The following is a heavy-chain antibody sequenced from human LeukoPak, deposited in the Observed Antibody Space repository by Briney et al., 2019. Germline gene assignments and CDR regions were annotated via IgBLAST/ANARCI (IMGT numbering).Heavy chain of an antibody. CDR1: GFTFSSYA. V-gene: IGHV3-23*01. D-gene: IGHD1-14*01. CDR2: ISGSGGTT. Sequence: GGSLRLSCAASGFTFSSYAMSWVRQASGKGLEWVSAISGSGGTTYYADSVKGRFTISRDSSKNTLYLQMNSLRAEDTAVYYCAKVSGGGLYYDGMDVWGQGTTVTVSS. J-gene: IGHJ6*02. CDR3: AKVSGGGLYYDGMDV.